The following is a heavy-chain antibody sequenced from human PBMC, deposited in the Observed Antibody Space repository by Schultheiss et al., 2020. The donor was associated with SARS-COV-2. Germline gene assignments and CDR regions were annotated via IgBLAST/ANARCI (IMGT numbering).Heavy chain of an antibody. CDR2: IKQDGSEK. CDR3: ATSIDTVTKPDAFDI. J-gene: IGHJ3*02. D-gene: IGHD4-17*01. CDR1: GFTFSSYW. Sequence: GGSLRLSCAASGFTFSSYWMSWVRQAPGKGLEWVANIKQDGSEKYYVDSVKGRFTISRDNAKNSLYLQMNSLRAEDTAVYYCATSIDTVTKPDAFDIWGQGTMVTVSS. V-gene: IGHV3-7*01.